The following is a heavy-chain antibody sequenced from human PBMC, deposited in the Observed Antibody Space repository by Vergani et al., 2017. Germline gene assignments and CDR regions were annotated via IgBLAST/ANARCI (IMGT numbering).Heavy chain of an antibody. V-gene: IGHV4-59*01. J-gene: IGHJ4*02. CDR3: ARVSSSGWYFDD. CDR2: IYYSGST. CDR1: GGSISSYY. Sequence: QVQLQQWGAGLLKPSETLSLTCAVYGGSISSYYWSWIRQPPGKGLEWIGYIYYSGSTNYNPSLKSRVTISVDTSKNQFSLKLSSVTAADTAVYYCARVSSSGWYFDDWGRGTLVTVSS. D-gene: IGHD6-19*01.